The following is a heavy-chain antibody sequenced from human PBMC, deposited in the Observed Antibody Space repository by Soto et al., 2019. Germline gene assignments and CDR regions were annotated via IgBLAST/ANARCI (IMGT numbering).Heavy chain of an antibody. CDR3: AKDLNDYVWGSYPPD. CDR1: GFTFSSYA. V-gene: IGHV3-23*01. D-gene: IGHD3-16*02. J-gene: IGHJ4*02. CDR2: ISGSDGST. Sequence: PGGSLRLSCAASGFTFSSYAMSWVRQAPGKGLEWVSAISGSDGSTYYADSVKGRFTISRDNSKNTLYLQMNSLRAEDTAVYYCAKDLNDYVWGSYPPDWGQGTLVTVSS.